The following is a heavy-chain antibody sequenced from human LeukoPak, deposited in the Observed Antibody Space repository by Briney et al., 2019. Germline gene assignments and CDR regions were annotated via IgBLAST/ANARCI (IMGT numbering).Heavy chain of an antibody. CDR2: IIPIFGTA. D-gene: IGHD5-18*01. CDR1: GGTFSRYA. CDR3: ARARRGYSYGLFDY. J-gene: IGHJ4*02. Sequence: SVKVSCKASGGTFSRYAISWVRQAPGQGLEWMGGIIPIFGTANYAQKFQGRVTITADKSTSTAYMELSSLRSEDTAVYYCARARRGYSYGLFDYWGQGTLVTVSS. V-gene: IGHV1-69*06.